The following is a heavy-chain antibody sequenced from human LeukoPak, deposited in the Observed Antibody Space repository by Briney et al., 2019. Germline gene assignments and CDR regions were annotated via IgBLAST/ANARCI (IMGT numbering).Heavy chain of an antibody. V-gene: IGHV4-59*08. CDR3: ARHSEGNGSGSYYTYWFDP. Sequence: GSLRLSCTASGFTFSNYAMSWVRQAPGKGLEWIGYIYYSGSTNYNPSLKSRVTISVDTSKNQFSLKLSSVTAADTAVYYCARHSEGNGSGSYYTYWFDPWGQGTLVTVSS. CDR2: IYYSGST. D-gene: IGHD3-10*01. J-gene: IGHJ5*02. CDR1: GFTFSNYA.